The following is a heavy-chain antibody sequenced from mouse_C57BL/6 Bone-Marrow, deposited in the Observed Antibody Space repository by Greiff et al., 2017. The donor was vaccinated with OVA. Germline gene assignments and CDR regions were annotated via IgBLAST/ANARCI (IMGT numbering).Heavy chain of an antibody. CDR1: GFTFSSYA. CDR3: ARIYYGNPFAY. Sequence: DVMLVESGGGLVKPGGSLKLSCAASGFTFSSYAMSWVRQTPEKRLEWVATISDGGSYTYYPDNVKGRFTISRDNAKNNLYLQMSQLKSKETTVYYCARIYYGNPFAYWGQGTLVTVSA. J-gene: IGHJ3*01. V-gene: IGHV5-4*03. D-gene: IGHD2-1*01. CDR2: ISDGGSYT.